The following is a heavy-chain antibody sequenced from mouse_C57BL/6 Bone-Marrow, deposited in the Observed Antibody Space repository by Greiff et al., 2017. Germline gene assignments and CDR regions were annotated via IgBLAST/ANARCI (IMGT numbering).Heavy chain of an antibody. CDR3: ASITTVVDWYFDV. CDR1: GFNIKDYY. Sequence: EVKLQESGAELVKPGASVKLSCTASGFNIKDYYMHWVKQRTEQGLEWIGRIDPEDGEPKYAPKFQGKATITADTSSNTAYLQLSSLTSEDTAVYYCASITTVVDWYFDVWGTGTTVTVSS. D-gene: IGHD1-1*01. V-gene: IGHV14-2*01. J-gene: IGHJ1*03. CDR2: IDPEDGEP.